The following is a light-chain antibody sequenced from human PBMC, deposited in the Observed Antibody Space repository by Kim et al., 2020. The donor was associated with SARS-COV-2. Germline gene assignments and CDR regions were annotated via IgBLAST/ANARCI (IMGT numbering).Light chain of an antibody. J-gene: IGLJ2*01. CDR2: GKN. CDR1: SLRSYY. CDR3: NPRNSIGNHVV. V-gene: IGLV3-19*01. Sequence: SSELTQDPAVSVALGQTVRITCQGDSLRSYYASWYQQKPGQAPVLVIYGKNNRPSGTPNRSPGSSQENQLSFPTPGAQAEEKAAYYCNPRNSIGNHVVFG.